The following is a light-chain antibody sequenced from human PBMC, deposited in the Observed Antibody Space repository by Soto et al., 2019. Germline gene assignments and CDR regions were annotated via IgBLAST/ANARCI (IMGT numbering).Light chain of an antibody. V-gene: IGKV1-33*01. CDR1: QDISNF. CDR2: DAS. J-gene: IGKJ3*01. Sequence: DIQMTQSPSSLSASVGESVAITCRPSQDISNFLNWYQQTRGQAPKLXTYDASDLETVVQSRFSGTGSGTDFTFTISNVQPEDTATDYCQQYDSLPFTFGPGTKVDI. CDR3: QQYDSLPFT.